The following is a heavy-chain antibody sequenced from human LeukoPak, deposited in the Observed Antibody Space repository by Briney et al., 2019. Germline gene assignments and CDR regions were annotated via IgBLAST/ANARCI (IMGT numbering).Heavy chain of an antibody. CDR1: GFTFSFYW. J-gene: IGHJ4*02. V-gene: IGHV3-7*03. CDR2: IKQDGSEK. CDR3: ARRYYDILTGYYTDFDY. Sequence: GGSLRLSCAASGFTFSFYWMTWVRQAPGKGLEWVANIKQDGSEKYYVDSVKGRFTISRDNAKNSLYLQMNSLRAEDTAVYYCARRYYDILTGYYTDFDYWGQGTLDTVSS. D-gene: IGHD3-9*01.